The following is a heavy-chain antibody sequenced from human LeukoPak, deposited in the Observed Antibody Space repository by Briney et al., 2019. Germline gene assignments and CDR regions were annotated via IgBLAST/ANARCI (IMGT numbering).Heavy chain of an antibody. CDR1: GFTFSSYA. J-gene: IGHJ5*02. V-gene: IGHV3-23*01. CDR2: ISPSGSST. Sequence: GGSLRLSCAASGFTFSSYAMSWVRQAPGKGLEWVSAISPSGSSTYYADSVKGRFTISRDNSKNTLYLQMNSLRVEDTAVYYCAGGRGFDPWGQGTLVTVSS. D-gene: IGHD1-26*01. CDR3: AGGRGFDP.